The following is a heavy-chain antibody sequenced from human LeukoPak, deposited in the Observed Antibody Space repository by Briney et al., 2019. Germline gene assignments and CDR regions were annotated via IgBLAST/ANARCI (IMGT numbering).Heavy chain of an antibody. CDR2: IIPIFGTA. J-gene: IGHJ3*02. CDR1: GGTFSSYA. CDR3: ARGQSFRDGFNYGDAFDI. V-gene: IGHV1-69*13. D-gene: IGHD5-24*01. Sequence: SVKVSCKASGGTFSSYAISWVRQAPGQGLEWMGGIIPIFGTANYAQKFQGRVTITADESTSTAYMELSSLRSEDTAVYYCARGQSFRDGFNYGDAFDIWGQGTMVTVSS.